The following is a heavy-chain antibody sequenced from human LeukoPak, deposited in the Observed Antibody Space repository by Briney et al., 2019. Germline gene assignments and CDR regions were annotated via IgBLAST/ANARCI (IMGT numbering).Heavy chain of an antibody. J-gene: IGHJ6*04. CDR3: ARLGACLGELLDYYGNDV. Sequence: GAFLKISCNGSGYSITYYWIGLVRPMPRKGVELRRIIYPGDSDNRYSPSFQGQVTISADYSISTAYLQWSSLKASDTAMYYCARLGACLGELLDYYGNDVWGKGTTVTVSS. CDR2: IYPGDSDN. V-gene: IGHV5-51*01. CDR1: GYSITYYW. D-gene: IGHD3-10*01.